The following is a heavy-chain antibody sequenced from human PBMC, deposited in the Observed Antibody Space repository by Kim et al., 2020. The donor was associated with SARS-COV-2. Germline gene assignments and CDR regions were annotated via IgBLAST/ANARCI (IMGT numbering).Heavy chain of an antibody. CDR3: AKTHSFEDYFDY. J-gene: IGHJ4*02. Sequence: GGSLRLSCAASGFTFSSYGMHWVRQAPGKGLEWVAVIWYDGSNKYYADSVKGRFTISRDNSKNTLYLQMNSLRAEDTAVYYCAKTHSFEDYFDYWGQGTLVTVSS. CDR1: GFTFSSYG. V-gene: IGHV3-33*06. CDR2: IWYDGSNK. D-gene: IGHD3-10*01.